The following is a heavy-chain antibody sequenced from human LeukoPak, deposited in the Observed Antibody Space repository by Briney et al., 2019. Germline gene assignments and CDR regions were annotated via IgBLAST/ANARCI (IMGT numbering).Heavy chain of an antibody. V-gene: IGHV4-4*07. D-gene: IGHD3-22*01. J-gene: IGHJ4*02. CDR3: ALWGYFDSSGRHF. CDR2: IYTSGST. Sequence: PSETLSLTCTVSGYSISSGYYWGWIRQPAGKGLEWIGRIYTSGSTNYNPSLKSRVTISVDTSKNQFSLNLNSVTAADTAVYYCALWGYFDSSGRHFWGQGTLVTVSS. CDR1: GYSISSGYY.